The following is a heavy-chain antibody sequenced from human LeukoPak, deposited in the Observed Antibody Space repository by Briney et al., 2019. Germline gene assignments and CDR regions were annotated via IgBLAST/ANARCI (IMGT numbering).Heavy chain of an antibody. V-gene: IGHV3-7*03. J-gene: IGHJ4*02. CDR3: AKNRYGDYDVDY. D-gene: IGHD4-17*01. CDR2: IKQDGSEK. CDR1: GFTFSNYW. Sequence: GGSLRVSCAASGFTFSNYWMSWVRQAPGKGLEWVANIKQDGSEKCYVDSVKGRFTISRDNSKNTLYLQMNSLRAEDTAVYYCAKNRYGDYDVDYWGQGTLVTVSS.